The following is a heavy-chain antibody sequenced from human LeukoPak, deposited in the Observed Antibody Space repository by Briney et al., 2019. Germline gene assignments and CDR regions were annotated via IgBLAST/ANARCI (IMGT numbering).Heavy chain of an antibody. CDR1: GDSISNFY. V-gene: IGHV4-59*01. J-gene: IGHJ6*02. CDR3: ARERRNFYYNGVDV. Sequence: SETLSLTCTVSGDSISNFYWIWIRQPPGKGLEWIGYIYYSGGTNYNPSLKGRAAISVDTSVNQFSLKLSSVTAADTAVYYCARERRNFYYNGVDVWGRGTTVTVSS. CDR2: IYYSGGT.